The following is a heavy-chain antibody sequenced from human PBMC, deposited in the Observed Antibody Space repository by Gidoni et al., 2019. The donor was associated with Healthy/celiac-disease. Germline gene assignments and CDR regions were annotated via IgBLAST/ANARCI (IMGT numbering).Heavy chain of an antibody. D-gene: IGHD1-20*01. CDR3: AREGFITGKTFDY. J-gene: IGHJ4*02. CDR1: GGSISSGGYY. CDR2: IYYSGRT. Sequence: QVQLQESGPGLVKPSQTLSLTCTVSGGSISSGGYYWSWLRQHPGKGLEWIGYIYYSGRTSYNPSLKSRVTISVDTSKNQFSLKLSSVTAADTAVYYCAREGFITGKTFDYWGQGTLVTVSS. V-gene: IGHV4-31*03.